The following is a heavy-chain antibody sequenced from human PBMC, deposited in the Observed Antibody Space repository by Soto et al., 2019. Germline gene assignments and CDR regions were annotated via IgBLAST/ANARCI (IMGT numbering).Heavy chain of an antibody. CDR1: RFTFSTYA. J-gene: IGHJ4*02. CDR2: ISGSGGRT. V-gene: IGHV3-23*01. Sequence: EVQLLESGGGLVQPGGSLRLSCAASRFTFSTYAMSWVRQAPGKGLEWVSAISGSGGRTYYADSVKGRFPISRDNSKHTLYLQMNSLRAEDTAVYYCAKDLVLRYFDWLPQYFDYWGQGTLVTVSS. D-gene: IGHD3-9*01. CDR3: AKDLVLRYFDWLPQYFDY.